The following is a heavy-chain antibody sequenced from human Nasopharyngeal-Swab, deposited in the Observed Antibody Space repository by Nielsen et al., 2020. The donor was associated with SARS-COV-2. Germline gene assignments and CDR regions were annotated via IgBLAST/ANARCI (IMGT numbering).Heavy chain of an antibody. J-gene: IGHJ4*02. CDR2: ISSSGSTI. D-gene: IGHD3-3*01. Sequence: GESLKISCAASGFTFSSYSMNWVRQAPGKGLEWVSYISSSGSTIYYADSVKGRFTISRDNAKNSLYLQMNSLRAEDTAVYYCARDRVGEFLEWLLSDYWGQGTLVTVSS. V-gene: IGHV3-48*04. CDR1: GFTFSSYS. CDR3: ARDRVGEFLEWLLSDY.